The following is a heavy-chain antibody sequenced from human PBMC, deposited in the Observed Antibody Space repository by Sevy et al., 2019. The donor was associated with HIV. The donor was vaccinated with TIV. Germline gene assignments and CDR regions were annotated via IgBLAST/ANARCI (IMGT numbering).Heavy chain of an antibody. CDR2: IRYDGSNK. J-gene: IGHJ6*03. Sequence: GGSLRLSCAASGFTFSSYGMHWVRQAPGKGLEWVAFIRYDGSNKYYADSVKGRFTISRDNSKKTLYLQMNSLRAEDTAVYYCAKAGHDYVWGSYVPAYYYYMDVWGKGTTVTVSS. CDR1: GFTFSSYG. CDR3: AKAGHDYVWGSYVPAYYYYMDV. V-gene: IGHV3-30*02. D-gene: IGHD3-16*01.